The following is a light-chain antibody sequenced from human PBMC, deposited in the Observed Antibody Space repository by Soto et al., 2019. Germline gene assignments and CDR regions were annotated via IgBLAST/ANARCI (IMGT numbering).Light chain of an antibody. V-gene: IGLV2-8*01. CDR1: SSDVGNYNS. CDR3: CSYAGSPYV. CDR2: EVS. J-gene: IGLJ1*01. Sequence: QSALTQPPSASGSPGQSVTISCTGTSSDVGNYNSVSWYQQHPGKAPKLMIFEVSKRPSGVSDRFSGSKSGNTASLTISGLQAEDEADYYCCSYAGSPYVFGTGTKVTVL.